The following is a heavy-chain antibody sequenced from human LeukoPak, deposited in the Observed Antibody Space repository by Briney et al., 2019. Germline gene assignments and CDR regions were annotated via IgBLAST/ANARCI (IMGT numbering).Heavy chain of an antibody. J-gene: IGHJ4*02. D-gene: IGHD1-26*01. V-gene: IGHV3-30*18. CDR2: ISYDGSNK. Sequence: GGSLRLSCAASGFTFSSYGMHWVRQAPGKGLEWVAVISYDGSNKYYADSVKGRFTISRDNSKNTLYLQMNSLRAEDTAVYYCAKEQWELLFGGIDYWGQGTLVTVSS. CDR1: GFTFSSYG. CDR3: AKEQWELLFGGIDY.